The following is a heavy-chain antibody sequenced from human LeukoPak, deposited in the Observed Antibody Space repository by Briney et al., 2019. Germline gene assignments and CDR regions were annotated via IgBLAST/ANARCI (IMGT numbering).Heavy chain of an antibody. Sequence: SETLSLTCTVSGGSISSSSYYWGWIRQPPGKGLEWIGSIYYSGSTYYNPSLKSRVTISVDTSKNQFSLKLSSVTAADTAVYYCARDPGAIAVAALDYWGQGTLVTVSS. D-gene: IGHD6-19*01. V-gene: IGHV4-39*07. CDR2: IYYSGST. J-gene: IGHJ4*02. CDR3: ARDPGAIAVAALDY. CDR1: GGSISSSSYY.